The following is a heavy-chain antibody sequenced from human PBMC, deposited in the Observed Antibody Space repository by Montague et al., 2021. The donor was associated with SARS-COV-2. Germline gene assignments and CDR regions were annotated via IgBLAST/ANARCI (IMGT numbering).Heavy chain of an antibody. CDR1: GFTFDDYA. Sequence: SLRLSCAASGFTFDDYAMHWVRQAPGKGLEWVSGLSWNSGSLGYSDSVXVRFTISRDNAKNSLYLQMNSLRAEDTALYYCAKLPSRDGYNLRDYWGQGTLVTVSS. J-gene: IGHJ4*02. CDR2: LSWNSGSL. CDR3: AKLPSRDGYNLRDY. V-gene: IGHV3-9*01. D-gene: IGHD5-24*01.